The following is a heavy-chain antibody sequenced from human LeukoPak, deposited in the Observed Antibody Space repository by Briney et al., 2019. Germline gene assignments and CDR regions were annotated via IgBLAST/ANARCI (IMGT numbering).Heavy chain of an antibody. D-gene: IGHD6-13*01. CDR1: GFTVSSNY. Sequence: GGSLRLSCAASGFTVSSNYMSWGRQAPGEGVGWVSVIYSGGSTYYADSVKGRFTISRDNSKNTLYLQLKSLRAEDTAVYYCARDGSARSSWYYWGQGTLVTVSS. CDR3: ARDGSARSSWYY. CDR2: IYSGGST. J-gene: IGHJ4*02. V-gene: IGHV3-53*01.